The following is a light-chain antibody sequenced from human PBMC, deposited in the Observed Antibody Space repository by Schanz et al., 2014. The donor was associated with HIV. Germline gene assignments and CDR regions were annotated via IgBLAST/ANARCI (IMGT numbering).Light chain of an antibody. CDR2: GAS. CDR3: QHFDSSVYT. J-gene: IGKJ2*01. V-gene: IGKV3-20*01. CDR1: QSVSATF. Sequence: EIVVTQSPGTLSLSPGERATLSCRASQSVSATFLAWYQQKPGQAPRLLMYGASSRAAGIPDRFSASGSGTDFTLTIRRLEPEDFAVYYCQHFDSSVYTFGRGTKVDIK.